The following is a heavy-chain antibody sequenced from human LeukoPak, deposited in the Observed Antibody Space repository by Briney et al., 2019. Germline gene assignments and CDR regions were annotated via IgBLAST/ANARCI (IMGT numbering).Heavy chain of an antibody. CDR2: ISSSSSTI. D-gene: IGHD6-13*01. CDR1: GFTFSSYS. J-gene: IGHJ4*01. CDR3: ARGRILYSSSWTDFDY. Sequence: GGSLRLSCAASGFTFSSYSMNWVRQAPGKGLEWVSYISSSSSTIYYADSVKGRFTISRDNAKNSLYLQMNSLRDEDTAVYYCARGRILYSSSWTDFDYWGQEPWSPSPQ. V-gene: IGHV3-48*02.